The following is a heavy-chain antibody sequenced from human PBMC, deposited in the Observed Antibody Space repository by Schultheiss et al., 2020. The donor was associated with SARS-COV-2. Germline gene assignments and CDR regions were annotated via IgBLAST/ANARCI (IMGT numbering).Heavy chain of an antibody. CDR2: ISAYNGNT. CDR1: GGTFTSYG. J-gene: IGHJ5*02. CDR3: ARDLVVRGVIRWFDP. D-gene: IGHD3-10*01. V-gene: IGHV1-18*01. Sequence: ASVKVSCKASGGTFTSYGISWVRQAPGQGLEWMGWISAYNGNTNYAQKLQGRVTMTTDTSTSTAYMELRSLRSDDTAVYYCARDLVVRGVIRWFDPWGQGTLVTVSS.